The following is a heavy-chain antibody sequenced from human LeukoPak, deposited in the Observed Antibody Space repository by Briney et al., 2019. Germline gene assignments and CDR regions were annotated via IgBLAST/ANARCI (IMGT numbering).Heavy chain of an antibody. J-gene: IGHJ6*02. CDR2: IYYSGST. Sequence: SETLSLTCTVSGVSVSFYYWSWIRQPPGKGLEWIGYIYYSGSTNYNPSPKSRVTISVDTSKNQFSLKVSSVTAADTAVYYCARDARGSSYMDVWGQGTTVTVSS. V-gene: IGHV4-59*02. CDR3: ARDARGSSYMDV. D-gene: IGHD3-10*01. CDR1: GVSVSFYY.